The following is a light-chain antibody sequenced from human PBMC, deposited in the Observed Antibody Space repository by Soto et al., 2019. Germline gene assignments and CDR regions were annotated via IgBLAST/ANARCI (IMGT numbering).Light chain of an antibody. CDR1: QSISRT. V-gene: IGKV3-15*01. J-gene: IGKJ4*01. CDR2: GAS. Sequence: EILMTQSPATLSVSPGEGLTLSCRASQSISRTSAWYQQRPGQAPRLLIYGASSRATGVPARFSGSGSGTEFTLTISSLQSEDFAVYYCQQYNDWPLTFGGGTKVEIK. CDR3: QQYNDWPLT.